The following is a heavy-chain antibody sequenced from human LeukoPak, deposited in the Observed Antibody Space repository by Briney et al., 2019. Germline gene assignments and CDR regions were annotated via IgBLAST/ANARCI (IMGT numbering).Heavy chain of an antibody. CDR3: AGGGYDILTTLGDFDY. D-gene: IGHD3-9*01. Sequence: TSETLSLTCTVSGYSISSGYYWGWIRQPPGKGLEWIGSIYYSGSTYYNPSLKSRVTISVDTSKNQSSLKLSSVTAADTAVYYCAGGGYDILTTLGDFDYWGQGTLVTVSS. V-gene: IGHV4-38-2*02. CDR2: IYYSGST. J-gene: IGHJ4*02. CDR1: GYSISSGYY.